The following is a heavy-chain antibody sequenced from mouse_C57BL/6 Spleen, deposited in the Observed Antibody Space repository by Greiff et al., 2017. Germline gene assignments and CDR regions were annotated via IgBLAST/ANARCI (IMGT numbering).Heavy chain of an antibody. D-gene: IGHD2-3*01. V-gene: IGHV1-72*01. CDR2: IDPNSGGT. CDR3: ARVVYDWLLNEYDAMDY. Sequence: VQLQQPGAELVKPGASVKLSCKASGYTFTSYWMHWVKQRPGRGLEWIGRIDPNSGGTKYNEKFKSKATLTVDKPSSTAYMQLSSLTSEDSAVYYCARVVYDWLLNEYDAMDYWGQGTSVTVSS. CDR1: GYTFTSYW. J-gene: IGHJ4*01.